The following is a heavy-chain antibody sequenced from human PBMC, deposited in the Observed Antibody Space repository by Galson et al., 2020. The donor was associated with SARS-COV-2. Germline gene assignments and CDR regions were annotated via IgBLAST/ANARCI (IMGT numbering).Heavy chain of an antibody. CDR2: FYYGGNS. CDR1: GGSISITASS. J-gene: IGHJ1*01. V-gene: IGHV4-39*07. CDR3: ARGRACSYDSSGDYTRASAHCER. D-gene: IGHD3-22*01. Sequence: SETLSLTCTVSGGSISITASSWVWIRQPPGKGLDWIVGFYYGGNSYSNPSLQRRLTISVYTPKNQFSLKLTSVTAADTAVYYCARGRACSYDSSGDYTRASAHCERWGQGTLVTVSS.